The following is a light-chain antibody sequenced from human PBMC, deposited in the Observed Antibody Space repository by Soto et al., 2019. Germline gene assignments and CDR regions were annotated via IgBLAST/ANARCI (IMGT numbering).Light chain of an antibody. Sequence: QSVLTQPPSASGTPGQRITISCSGSSSNIGSNYVYWYPQLPGTAPKLLIYKNTQRPSGVPDRFSGSKSGTSASLAISGLRSEDEADYNCAAWDDSLSAVTFGGGTKLTVL. V-gene: IGLV1-47*01. CDR1: SSNIGSNY. CDR3: AAWDDSLSAVT. CDR2: KNT. J-gene: IGLJ2*01.